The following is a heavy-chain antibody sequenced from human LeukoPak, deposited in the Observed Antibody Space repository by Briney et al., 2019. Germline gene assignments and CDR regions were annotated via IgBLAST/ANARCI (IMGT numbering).Heavy chain of an antibody. V-gene: IGHV3-30*03. J-gene: IGHJ4*02. CDR1: GFTFSSYG. CDR2: ISYDGSNK. Sequence: GGSLRLSCAASGFTFSSYGMHWVRQAPGKGLEWVAVISYDGSNKYYADSVKGRFTISRDNSKNTLYLQMDSLRAEDTAVYYCARRGNLDYWGQGTLVTVSS. D-gene: IGHD4-23*01. CDR3: ARRGNLDY.